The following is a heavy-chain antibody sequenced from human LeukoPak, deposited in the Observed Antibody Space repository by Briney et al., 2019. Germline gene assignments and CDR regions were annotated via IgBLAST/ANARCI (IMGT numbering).Heavy chain of an antibody. Sequence: PGGSLRLSCAASGFTFSSYAMSWVRQAPGKGLEWVSAISGSGGSTYYADSVKGRFTISRDNSKNTLYLQMNSLRAEDTALYYCAKDDTDYPRGAFDNWGQGTMVTVSS. V-gene: IGHV3-23*01. D-gene: IGHD5-12*01. CDR1: GFTFSSYA. CDR2: ISGSGGST. CDR3: AKDDTDYPRGAFDN. J-gene: IGHJ3*02.